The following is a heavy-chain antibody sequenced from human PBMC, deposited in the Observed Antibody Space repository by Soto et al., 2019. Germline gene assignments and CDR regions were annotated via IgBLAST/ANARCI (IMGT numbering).Heavy chain of an antibody. CDR3: ARDQGGEFLKGSGMDV. Sequence: QVQLQESGPGLVKPSETLSLTCTVSGDSISRYYWSWIRLSPGKGLEWIGYIYYSGEPNYNPSVKSRVTISVDRTKTQFSLKLSSVTAADTAVYYCARDQGGEFLKGSGMDVWGQGTTVTVSS. CDR1: GDSISRYY. CDR2: IYYSGEP. V-gene: IGHV4-59*01. J-gene: IGHJ6*02. D-gene: IGHD3-10*01.